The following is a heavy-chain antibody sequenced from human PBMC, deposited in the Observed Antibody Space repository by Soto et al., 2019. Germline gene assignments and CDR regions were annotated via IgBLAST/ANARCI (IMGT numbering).Heavy chain of an antibody. J-gene: IGHJ6*02. CDR3: ARTRIAARPLYYYGMDV. CDR2: INHSGST. Sequence: SETLSLTCAVYGGSFSGYYWSWIRQPPGKGLEWIGEINHSGSTNYNPSLKSRVTISVDTSKNQFSLKLGSVTAADTAVYYCARTRIAARPLYYYGMDVWGQGTTVTVSS. D-gene: IGHD6-6*01. V-gene: IGHV4-34*01. CDR1: GGSFSGYY.